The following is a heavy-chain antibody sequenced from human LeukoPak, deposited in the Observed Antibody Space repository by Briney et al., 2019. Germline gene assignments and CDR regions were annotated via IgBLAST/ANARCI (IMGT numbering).Heavy chain of an antibody. D-gene: IGHD4-23*01. CDR1: GFTVSSNF. CDR2: IYSGGKT. Sequence: PGGSLRLSCAASGFTVSSNFLSWVRHAPGKGLEWVSVIYSGGKTYYADSAKGRFTISRDNSKNTLYLQMNSLRAEDTGVYFCARGADRWNYFVNWGQGTLVSVSS. J-gene: IGHJ4*02. V-gene: IGHV3-53*01. CDR3: ARGADRWNYFVN.